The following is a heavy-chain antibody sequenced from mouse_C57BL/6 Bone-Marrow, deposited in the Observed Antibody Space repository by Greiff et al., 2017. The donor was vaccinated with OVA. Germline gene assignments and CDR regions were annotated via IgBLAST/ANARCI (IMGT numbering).Heavy chain of an antibody. D-gene: IGHD1-1*01. CDR3: ARDHYGSSYPLDY. J-gene: IGHJ4*01. V-gene: IGHV5-4*01. Sequence: DVHLVESGGGLVKPGGSLKLSCAASGFTFSSYAMSWVRQTPEKRLEWVATISDGGSYTYYPDNVKGRFTISRDNAKNNLYLQMSHLKSEDTAMYYCARDHYGSSYPLDYWGQGTSVTVSS. CDR1: GFTFSSYA. CDR2: ISDGGSYT.